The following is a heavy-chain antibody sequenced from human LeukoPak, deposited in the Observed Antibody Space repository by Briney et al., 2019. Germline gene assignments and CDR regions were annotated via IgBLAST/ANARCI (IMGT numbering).Heavy chain of an antibody. V-gene: IGHV4-38-2*02. J-gene: IGHJ6*03. Sequence: PSETLFLTCTVSGYSISSGYYWGWIRQPPGKGLEWIGSIYHSGSTYYNPSLKSRVTISVDTSKNQFSLKLSSVTAADTAVYYCARVPRSYYYYYYMDVWGKGTTVTVSS. CDR3: ARVPRSYYYYYYMDV. CDR1: GYSISSGYY. CDR2: IYHSGST.